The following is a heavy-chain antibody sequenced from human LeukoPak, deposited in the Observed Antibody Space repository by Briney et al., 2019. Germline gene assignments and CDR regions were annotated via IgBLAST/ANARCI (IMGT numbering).Heavy chain of an antibody. D-gene: IGHD1-26*01. J-gene: IGHJ4*02. Sequence: SETLSLTCIVSGGSTSGGNYYWGWIRQPPGKGLEWIGEINHSGSTNYNPSLKSRVTISVDTSKNQFSLKLSSVTAADTAVYYCARAKWQLFDYWGQGTLVTASS. CDR2: INHSGST. CDR3: ARAKWQLFDY. V-gene: IGHV4-39*07. CDR1: GGSTSGGNYY.